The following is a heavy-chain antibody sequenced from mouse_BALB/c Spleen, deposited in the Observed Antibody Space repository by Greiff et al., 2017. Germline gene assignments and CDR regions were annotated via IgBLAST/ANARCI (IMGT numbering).Heavy chain of an antibody. J-gene: IGHJ4*01. Sequence: EVKLQESGPGLVKPSQSLSLTCTVTGYSITSDYAWNWIRQFPGNKLEWMGYISYSGSTSYNPSLKSRISITRDTSKNQFFLQLNSVTTEDTATYYCARCMITTYYYAMDYWGQGTSVTVSS. V-gene: IGHV3-2*02. CDR1: GYSITSDYA. CDR2: ISYSGST. CDR3: ARCMITTYYYAMDY. D-gene: IGHD2-4*01.